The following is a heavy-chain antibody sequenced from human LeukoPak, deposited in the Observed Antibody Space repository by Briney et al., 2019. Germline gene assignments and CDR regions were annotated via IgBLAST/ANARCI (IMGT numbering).Heavy chain of an antibody. CDR2: INPNSGDT. V-gene: IGHV1-2*06. D-gene: IGHD2-2*01. Sequence: ASLKVSCKTSGYTFTGYHMHWVRQAPGQGLEWMGQINPNSGDTNYAQKFQGRVTMTRDTSISTAYMELSRLTSDDTAMYYCARDYCSSTSCLFDYWGQGTLVTVSS. J-gene: IGHJ4*02. CDR1: GYTFTGYH. CDR3: ARDYCSSTSCLFDY.